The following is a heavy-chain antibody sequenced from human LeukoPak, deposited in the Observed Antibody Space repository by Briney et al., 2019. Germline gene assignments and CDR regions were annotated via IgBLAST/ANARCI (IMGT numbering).Heavy chain of an antibody. CDR2: LYNSGST. D-gene: IGHD5-12*01. CDR1: GGSISSYY. CDR3: ARVGGSNAPLDAFDI. Sequence: SETLSLTCTVSGGSISSYYWSWIRQPPGKGLEWIGHLYNSGSTNYNPSLQSRVTISVDTSKNQFSLRLTSVTAADTAVYYCARVGGSNAPLDAFDIWGQGTMVTVSS. V-gene: IGHV4-59*08. J-gene: IGHJ3*02.